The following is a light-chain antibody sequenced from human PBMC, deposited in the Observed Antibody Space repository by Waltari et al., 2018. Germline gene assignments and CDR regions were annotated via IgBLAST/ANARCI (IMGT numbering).Light chain of an antibody. CDR2: DAS. Sequence: VLTQSPATLSLPPGETVTLSCRASQNVGRYLAWYQQKAGRAPRLLIYDASSRATGIPVRFSGSGSGTDFTLTITTLESEDFAVYYCQQRRAFGQGTKLEI. CDR1: QNVGRY. CDR3: QQRRA. J-gene: IGKJ2*01. V-gene: IGKV3-11*01.